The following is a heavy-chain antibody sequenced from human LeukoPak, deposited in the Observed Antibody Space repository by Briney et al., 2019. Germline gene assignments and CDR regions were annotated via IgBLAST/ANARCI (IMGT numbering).Heavy chain of an antibody. J-gene: IGHJ4*02. CDR1: GFTFSSYG. V-gene: IGHV3-30*02. CDR3: ANGDCRGGRCSSGAY. D-gene: IGHD2-15*01. Sequence: GGSLRLSCAASGFTFSSYGMHWVRQAPGKGLEWVAFIRYDGSNKYYADSVKGRFTISRDNSKNTLYLQMNSLRAEDTAVYYCANGDCRGGRCSSGAYWGQGTLVTVSS. CDR2: IRYDGSNK.